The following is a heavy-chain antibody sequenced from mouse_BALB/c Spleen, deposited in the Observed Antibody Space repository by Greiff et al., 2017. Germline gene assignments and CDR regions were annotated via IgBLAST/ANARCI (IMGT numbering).Heavy chain of an antibody. V-gene: IGHV1S34*01. J-gene: IGHJ4*01. CDR2: ISCYNGAT. CDR1: GYSFTGYY. Sequence: LVKTGASVKISCKASGYSFTGYYMHWVMQSHGKSLEWIGYISCYNGATSYNQKFKGKATFTVDTSSSTAYMQFNSLTSEDSAVYYCARGDYGSSYAMDYWGQGTSVTVSS. D-gene: IGHD1-1*01. CDR3: ARGDYGSSYAMDY.